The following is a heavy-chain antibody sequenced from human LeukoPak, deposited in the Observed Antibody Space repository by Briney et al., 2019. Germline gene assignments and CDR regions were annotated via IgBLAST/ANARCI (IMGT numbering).Heavy chain of an antibody. CDR2: IYYSGST. J-gene: IGHJ6*02. Sequence: SETLSLTCSVSGGSIRSYYWNWMRQSPGKGLEWIGYIYYSGSTNNNPSLKSRVTISVDTSKNQFSLKLSSVTAADTAVYYCARADIVVPYGMDVWGQGTTVTVSS. V-gene: IGHV4-59*01. CDR3: ARADIVVPYGMDV. D-gene: IGHD2-2*01. CDR1: GGSIRSYY.